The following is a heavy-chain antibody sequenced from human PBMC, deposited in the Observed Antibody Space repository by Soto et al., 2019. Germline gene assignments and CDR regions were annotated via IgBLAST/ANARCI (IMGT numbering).Heavy chain of an antibody. CDR1: GFTFSDHY. CDR3: TRGYSPSQFDC. D-gene: IGHD2-21*01. J-gene: IGHJ4*02. CDR2: TRNKANSYTT. V-gene: IGHV3-72*01. Sequence: GGSLRLSCAASGFTFSDHYMDWVRQAPEKGLEWVGRTRNKANSYTTEYAASVKGRFTISRDDSKNSVYLQMNSLKTEDTAVYYCTRGYSPSQFDCWGQGTLVTVSS.